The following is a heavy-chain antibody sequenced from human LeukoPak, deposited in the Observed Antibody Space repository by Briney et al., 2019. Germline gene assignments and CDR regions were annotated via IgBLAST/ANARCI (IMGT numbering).Heavy chain of an antibody. CDR3: ARSAVGWFDP. J-gene: IGHJ5*02. V-gene: IGHV4-61*01. CDR2: IYYSGST. Sequence: SETLSLTCTVSGGSVSSGSYYWSWIRQPPGKGLEWIGYIYYSGSTNYNPSLKSRVTISVDTSKNQFSLKLSSVTAADTAVYYCARSAVGWFDPWGQGTLVTVSS. CDR1: GGSVSSGSYY. D-gene: IGHD6-13*01.